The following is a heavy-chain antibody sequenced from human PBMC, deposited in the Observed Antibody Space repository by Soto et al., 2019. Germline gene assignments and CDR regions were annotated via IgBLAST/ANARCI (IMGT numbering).Heavy chain of an antibody. Sequence: SETLSLTCAVYGGSFSGYYWSWIRQPPGKGLEWIGEINHSGSTNYNPSLKSRVTISVDTSKNQFSLKLSSVTAADTAVYYCARGLRWIPLVSWGQGTLVTVSS. J-gene: IGHJ5*02. CDR1: GGSFSGYY. CDR3: ARGLRWIPLVS. V-gene: IGHV4-34*01. D-gene: IGHD5-18*01. CDR2: INHSGST.